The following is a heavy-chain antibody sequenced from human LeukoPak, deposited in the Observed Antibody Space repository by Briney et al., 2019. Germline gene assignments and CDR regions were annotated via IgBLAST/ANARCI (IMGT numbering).Heavy chain of an antibody. V-gene: IGHV3-30-3*01. J-gene: IGHJ4*02. CDR2: ILKDGSNA. D-gene: IGHD3-9*01. CDR1: AFTFDDFP. Sequence: PGGSLRLSCTASAFTFDDFPMHWVRQAPGKGLDWVSLILKDGSNAIYADSVKGRFTISRDNSRNTLFLQMNSLRAEDTAIYYCARDFHYFFDYCGQGTLVTVSS. CDR3: ARDFHYFFDY.